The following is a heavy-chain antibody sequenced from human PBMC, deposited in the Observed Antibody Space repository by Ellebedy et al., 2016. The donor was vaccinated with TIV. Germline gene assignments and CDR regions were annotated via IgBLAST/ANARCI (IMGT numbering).Heavy chain of an antibody. D-gene: IGHD6-13*01. CDR3: AHSPPIAAAGILSWFDP. V-gene: IGHV2-5*08. CDR1: GGYTNSGNH. J-gene: IGHJ5*02. Sequence: TLSLTCTVSGGYTNSGNHYWSWIRQPPGKALEWLAVIHWNDDKHYSPTLKSRLTITKDTSKNQGVLTMTNMDPVDTATYYCAHSPPIAAAGILSWFDPWGQGTLVTVSS. CDR2: IHWNDDK.